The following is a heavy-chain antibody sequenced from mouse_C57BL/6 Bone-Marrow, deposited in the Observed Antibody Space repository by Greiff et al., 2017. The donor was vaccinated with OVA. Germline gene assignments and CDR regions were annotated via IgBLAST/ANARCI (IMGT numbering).Heavy chain of an antibody. CDR2: ISSGSSTI. Sequence: EVQGVESGGGLVKPGGSLTLSCAASGFTFSDYGMHWVRQAPEKGLEWVAYISSGSSTIYYADPVKGRFTISRDKAKNNLFLQRSSLRAEETAMYYCARHYGSDYWGQGTTRTVSS. CDR1: GFTFSDYG. D-gene: IGHD1-1*01. CDR3: ARHYGSDY. J-gene: IGHJ2*01. V-gene: IGHV5-17*01.